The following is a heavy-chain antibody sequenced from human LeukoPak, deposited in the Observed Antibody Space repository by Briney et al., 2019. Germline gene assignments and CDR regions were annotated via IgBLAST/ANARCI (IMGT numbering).Heavy chain of an antibody. Sequence: SETLSLTCTVSGGSISSSSYYWGWIRQPPGEGLEWIGSIYYSGSTYYNPSLKSQVTISVDTSKNQFSLKLSSVTAADTAVYYCARHDPYYYDSSGYYTDYWGQGTLVTVSS. CDR3: ARHDPYYYDSSGYYTDY. J-gene: IGHJ4*02. V-gene: IGHV4-39*01. CDR2: IYYSGST. CDR1: GGSISSSSYY. D-gene: IGHD3-22*01.